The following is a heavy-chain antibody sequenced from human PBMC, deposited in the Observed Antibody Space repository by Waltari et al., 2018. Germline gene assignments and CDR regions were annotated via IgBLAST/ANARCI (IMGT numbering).Heavy chain of an antibody. CDR2: IYYSGST. Sequence: QVQLQESGPGLVKPSETLSLTCTVSGGSISSYYWSWLRQPPGKGLEWIGYIYYSGSTNYNPSLKSRVTISVDTSKNQFSLKLSSVTAADTAVYYCARGGGIVVVPAAIVMFDPWGQGTLVTVSS. CDR3: ARGGGIVVVPAAIVMFDP. D-gene: IGHD2-2*01. CDR1: GGSISSYY. V-gene: IGHV4-59*01. J-gene: IGHJ5*02.